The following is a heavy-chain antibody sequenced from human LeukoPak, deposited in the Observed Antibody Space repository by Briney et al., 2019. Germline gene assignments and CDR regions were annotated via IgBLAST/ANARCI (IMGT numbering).Heavy chain of an antibody. J-gene: IGHJ5*01. CDR1: GGSISRSSYF. CDR3: ARHAIFGVIITRSNWFDS. Sequence: SETLSPTCTVSGGSISRSSYFWGWIRQPPRKGLEWIGSIYDSGSTHYSPSLKSRVTLSVDTSKNQFSLKLTSVTAADTAVYYCARHAIFGVIITRSNWFDSWGQGTLVTVSS. V-gene: IGHV4-39*01. CDR2: IYDSGST. D-gene: IGHD3-3*01.